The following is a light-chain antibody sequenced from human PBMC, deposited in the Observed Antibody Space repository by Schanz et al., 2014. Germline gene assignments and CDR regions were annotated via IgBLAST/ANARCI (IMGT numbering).Light chain of an antibody. CDR2: GAS. J-gene: IGKJ2*01. CDR3: QQYGRSPPT. CDR1: QSVSSY. V-gene: IGKV3-20*01. Sequence: EIVMTQSPATLSLSPGERATLSCRASQSVSSYLAWYQQKPGQAPRLLIFGASSRATGVPDRFSASGSGTDFTLTITRLEPEDFAVYSCQQYGRSPPTFGQGTKLEIK.